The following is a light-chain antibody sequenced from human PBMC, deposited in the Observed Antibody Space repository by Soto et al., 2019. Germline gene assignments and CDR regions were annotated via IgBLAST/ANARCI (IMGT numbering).Light chain of an antibody. Sequence: EVVLTQSPVTLSLSPGESATLSCRASQSFRGLLAWYQQKPGQAPRLLISDAYNRATGIPPRFSGSGPGTDFPITISNLEHEDSAVYYCQERNRWPITFGQGTRLEIK. CDR2: DAY. CDR1: QSFRGL. V-gene: IGKV3-11*01. CDR3: QERNRWPIT. J-gene: IGKJ5*01.